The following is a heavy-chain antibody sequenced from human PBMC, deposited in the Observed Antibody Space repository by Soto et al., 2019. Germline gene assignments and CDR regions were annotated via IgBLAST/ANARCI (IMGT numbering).Heavy chain of an antibody. J-gene: IGHJ3*02. Sequence: PGGSLRLSCAASGFTFSSYSMNWVRQAPGKGLEWVSSISSSSSYIYYADSVRGRFTISRDNAKNSLYLQMNSLRAEDTAVYYCARVGLLFYYDSTGFDIWGQGTMVTVSS. V-gene: IGHV3-21*01. CDR1: GFTFSSYS. D-gene: IGHD3-22*01. CDR2: ISSSSSYI. CDR3: ARVGLLFYYDSTGFDI.